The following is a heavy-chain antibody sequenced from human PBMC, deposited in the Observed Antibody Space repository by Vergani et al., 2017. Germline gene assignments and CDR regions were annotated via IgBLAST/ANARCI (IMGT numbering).Heavy chain of an antibody. Sequence: QVQLQESGPGLVKPSETLSLTCTVSGYSISSGYYWGWIRQPPGKGLEWIGSIYHSGSTYYNPSLKSRVTISVDTSKNQFSRKLGSVTAADTAVYYCARDWGDYDFWSGYYSRNWFDPWGQGTLVTVSS. CDR2: IYHSGST. J-gene: IGHJ5*02. CDR1: GYSISSGYY. V-gene: IGHV4-38-2*02. CDR3: ARDWGDYDFWSGYYSRNWFDP. D-gene: IGHD3-3*01.